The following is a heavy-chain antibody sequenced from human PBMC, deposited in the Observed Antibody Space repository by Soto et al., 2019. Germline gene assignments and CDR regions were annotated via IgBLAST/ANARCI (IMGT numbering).Heavy chain of an antibody. CDR2: IYYGGTT. D-gene: IGHD2-2*01. J-gene: IGHJ5*01. Sequence: SETLSLTCAVSGGSISSGGYSWRWIRQPPGKGLEWVGYIYYGGTTSYNPSLKSRVTISLETSKSQISLRLSSVTAADTAVYYCARLGAAYQSLDSWGPGTLVTVSS. V-gene: IGHV4-61*08. CDR3: ARLGAAYQSLDS. CDR1: GGSISSGGYS.